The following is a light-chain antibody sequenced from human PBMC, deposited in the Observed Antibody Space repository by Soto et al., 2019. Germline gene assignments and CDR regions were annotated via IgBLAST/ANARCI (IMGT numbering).Light chain of an antibody. Sequence: QSALTQPASVSGSPGQSITISCTGTSSDVGGYNYVSWYQQHPGKAPKLIIYDVSNRPSGVSNRFSGSKSGNTASLTISGLQAEDEAHYYCSSYTSSSTLDVVFGGGTKLTVL. CDR3: SSYTSSSTLDVV. V-gene: IGLV2-14*01. CDR1: SSDVGGYNY. J-gene: IGLJ2*01. CDR2: DVS.